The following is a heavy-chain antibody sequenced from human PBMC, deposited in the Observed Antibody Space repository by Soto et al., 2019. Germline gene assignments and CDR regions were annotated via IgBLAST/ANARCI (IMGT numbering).Heavy chain of an antibody. CDR1: GFPFSSHA. J-gene: IGHJ6*02. D-gene: IGHD3-10*02. V-gene: IGHV3-30-3*01. CDR3: ARDSNTYRDYYHGMDV. Sequence: QVQLVESGGGVVQPGRPLRLSCAASGFPFSSHAMYWVRQAPGKGLEWVALISYDGTNRQYADSVKGRLIVFRDDSTNTLSLQMNSLRPEDTAVYHCARDSNTYRDYYHGMDVWGQGTTVTVSS. CDR2: ISYDGTNR.